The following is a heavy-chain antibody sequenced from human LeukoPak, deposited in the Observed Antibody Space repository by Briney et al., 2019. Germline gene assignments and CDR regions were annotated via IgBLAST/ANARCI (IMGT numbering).Heavy chain of an antibody. CDR1: GFTFRTYG. D-gene: IGHD5-18*01. CDR2: IIHDGSNK. J-gene: IGHJ4*02. V-gene: IGHV3-30*03. Sequence: GGSLRLSCAASGFTFRTYGMHWVRQAPGKGLEWVAVIIHDGSNKYYADSVKGRFTISRDNSKNTLYLQMNSLRAEDTAVYYCARDGYSYGRAQFDYWGQGTLVTVSS. CDR3: ARDGYSYGRAQFDY.